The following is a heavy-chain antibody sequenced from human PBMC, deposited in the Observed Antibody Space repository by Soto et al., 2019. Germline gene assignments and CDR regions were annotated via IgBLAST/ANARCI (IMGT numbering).Heavy chain of an antibody. D-gene: IGHD5-18*01. J-gene: IGHJ4*02. CDR1: GGSISSYY. V-gene: IGHV4-59*01. CDR3: AREGRQLWLRYFVQ. CDR2: IYYSGST. Sequence: SETLSLTCTVSGGSISSYYWSWIRQPPGKGLEWIGYIYYSGSTNSNPSLKSRVTISVDTSKNQFSLKLSSVTAADTAVYYCAREGRQLWLRYFVQWGQGTLVTVSS.